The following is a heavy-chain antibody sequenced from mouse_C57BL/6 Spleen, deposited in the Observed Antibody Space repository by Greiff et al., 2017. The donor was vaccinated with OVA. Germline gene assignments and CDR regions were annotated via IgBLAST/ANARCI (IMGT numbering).Heavy chain of an antibody. CDR3: ARYGNYLYYFDY. J-gene: IGHJ2*01. CDR2: IYPGGGYT. CDR1: GYTFTNYW. Sequence: VKVVESGAELVRPGTSVKMSCKASGYTFTNYWIGWAKQRPGHGLEWIGDIYPGGGYTNYNEKFKGKATLTADKSSSTAYMQFSSLTSEDSAIYYCARYGNYLYYFDYWGQGTTLTVSS. V-gene: IGHV1-63*01. D-gene: IGHD2-1*01.